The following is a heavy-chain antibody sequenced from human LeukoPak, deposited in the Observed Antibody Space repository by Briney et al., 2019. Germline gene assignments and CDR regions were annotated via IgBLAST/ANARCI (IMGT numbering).Heavy chain of an antibody. V-gene: IGHV1-18*01. CDR2: ISAYNGNT. Sequence: ASVKVSCKASGYTFTSYGISWVRQAPGQGLEWMGWISAYNGNTNYAQKFQGRVTMTRNTSISTAYMELSSLRSEDTAVYYCARGVMGATTRWFDPWGQGTLVTVSS. D-gene: IGHD1-26*01. CDR3: ARGVMGATTRWFDP. J-gene: IGHJ5*02. CDR1: GYTFTSYG.